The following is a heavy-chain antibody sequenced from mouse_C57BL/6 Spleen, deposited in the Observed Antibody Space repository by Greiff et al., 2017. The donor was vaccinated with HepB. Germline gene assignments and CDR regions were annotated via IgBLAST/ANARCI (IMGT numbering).Heavy chain of an antibody. J-gene: IGHJ4*01. CDR2: ISYDGSN. CDR3: ARDRDYDEGAYYAMDY. CDR1: GYSITSGYY. Sequence: EVKLMESGPGLVKPSQSLSLTCSVTGYSITSGYYWNWIRQFPGNKLEWMGYISYDGSNNYNPSLKNRISITRDTSKNQFFLKLNSVTTEDTATYYCARDRDYDEGAYYAMDYWGQGTSVTVSS. V-gene: IGHV3-6*01. D-gene: IGHD2-4*01.